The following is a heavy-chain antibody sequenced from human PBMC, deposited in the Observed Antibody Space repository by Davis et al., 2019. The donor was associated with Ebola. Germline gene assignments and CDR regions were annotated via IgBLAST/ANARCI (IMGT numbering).Heavy chain of an antibody. CDR2: ISGSGGST. CDR1: GFTFSSYA. J-gene: IGHJ4*02. Sequence: GGSLRLSCAASGFTFSSYAMSWVRQAPGKGLEWVSAISGSGGSTYYADSVKGRFTISRDNSKNTLYLQMNSLRAEDTAVYYCARGRWLQSGYFDYWGQGTLVTVSS. V-gene: IGHV3-23*01. CDR3: ARGRWLQSGYFDY. D-gene: IGHD5-24*01.